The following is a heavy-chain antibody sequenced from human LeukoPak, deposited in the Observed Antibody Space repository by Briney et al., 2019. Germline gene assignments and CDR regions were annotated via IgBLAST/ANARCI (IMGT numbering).Heavy chain of an antibody. CDR1: GYSISSGYY. Sequence: SETLSLTCTVSGYSISSGYYWGWIRQPPGKGLEWIGSIYHSGSTYYNPSLKSRVTISVDTSKNQFSLNPRSVTAADTAVYYCARVGYSSGWSDFDYWGQGTLVTVSS. CDR2: IYHSGST. D-gene: IGHD6-19*01. J-gene: IGHJ4*02. V-gene: IGHV4-38-2*02. CDR3: ARVGYSSGWSDFDY.